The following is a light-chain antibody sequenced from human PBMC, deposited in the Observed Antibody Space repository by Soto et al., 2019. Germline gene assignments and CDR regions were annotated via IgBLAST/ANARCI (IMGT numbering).Light chain of an antibody. J-gene: IGLJ2*01. CDR1: SSNIGSNT. CDR2: SNN. CDR3: VAWDDSLNGYVV. V-gene: IGLV1-44*01. Sequence: SVLTQPPSASGTPGQRVTIPCSGSSSNIGSNTVNWYQQLPGTAPKLVIYSNNQRPSGVPDRFSGSKSGTSASLAISGLQSEDEADYYCVAWDDSLNGYVVFGGGTKVTVL.